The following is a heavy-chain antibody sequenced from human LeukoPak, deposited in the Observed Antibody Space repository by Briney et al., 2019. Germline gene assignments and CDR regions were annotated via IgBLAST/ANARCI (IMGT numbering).Heavy chain of an antibody. CDR1: GFTFSSYS. V-gene: IGHV4-39*07. CDR3: ARGYYYCDY. Sequence: GSLRLSCAASGFTFSSYSMNWVRQAPGKGLEWIGTIYYSGSTYYNPSLKSRLTISVDTSKNQFSLKLNSVTAADTAVYYCARGYYYCDYWGQGTLVTVSS. D-gene: IGHD3-22*01. CDR2: IYYSGST. J-gene: IGHJ4*02.